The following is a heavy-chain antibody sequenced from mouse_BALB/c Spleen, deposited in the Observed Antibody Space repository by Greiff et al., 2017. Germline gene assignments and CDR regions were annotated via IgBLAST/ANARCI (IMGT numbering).Heavy chain of an antibody. CDR3: ARRTYLAWFAY. D-gene: IGHD5-1*01. J-gene: IGHJ3*01. CDR1: GYTFTSYW. CDR2: IDPSDSYT. V-gene: IGHV1-69*02. Sequence: QVQLKQPGAELVKPGASVKLSCKASGYTFTSYWMHWVKQRPGQGLEWIGEIDPSDSYTNYNQKFKGKATLTVDKSSSTAYMQLSSLTSEDSAVYYCARRTYLAWFAYWGQGTLVTVSA.